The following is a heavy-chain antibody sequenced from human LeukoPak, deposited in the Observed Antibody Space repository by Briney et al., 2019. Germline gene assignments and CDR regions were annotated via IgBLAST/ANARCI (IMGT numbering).Heavy chain of an antibody. CDR2: ITGSGGTT. Sequence: GGSLRLSYAASGFTFSGYAMSWVRQAPGKGLEWVSTITGSGGTTYYADSVKGRFTISRDNSKNTLYLQMNSLRVEDTAVYYCAKGRGYCSAGSCYSGFDYWGQGTLVTVSS. V-gene: IGHV3-23*01. J-gene: IGHJ4*02. CDR3: AKGRGYCSAGSCYSGFDY. D-gene: IGHD2-15*01. CDR1: GFTFSGYA.